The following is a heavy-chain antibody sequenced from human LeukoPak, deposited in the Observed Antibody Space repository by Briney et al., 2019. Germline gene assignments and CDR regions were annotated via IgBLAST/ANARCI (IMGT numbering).Heavy chain of an antibody. CDR3: ARDGERSSSSNYYYMDV. J-gene: IGHJ6*03. CDR2: INHSGST. V-gene: IGHV4-34*01. D-gene: IGHD6-13*01. Sequence: SETLSLTCAVYGGSFSGYYWSWIRQPPGKGLEWIGEINHSGSTNYNPSLKSRVTISVDTSKNQFSLKLSSVTAADTAVYYCARDGERSSSSNYYYMDVWGKGTTVTVSS. CDR1: GGSFSGYY.